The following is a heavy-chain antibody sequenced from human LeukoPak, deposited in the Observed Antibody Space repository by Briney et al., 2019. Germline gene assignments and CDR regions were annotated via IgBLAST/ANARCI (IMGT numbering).Heavy chain of an antibody. CDR1: GYSISSGYY. J-gene: IGHJ4*02. CDR3: ARVTLLPTHIDY. D-gene: IGHD2/OR15-2a*01. CDR2: IHHGGST. Sequence: ASETLSLTCTVSGYSISSGYYWGWIRQPPGKGLECIGIIHHGGSTLYNPSLKSRVTISIDTSKNQFSLKLSSVTAADTAVYYCARVTLLPTHIDYWGQGALVTVSS. V-gene: IGHV4-38-2*02.